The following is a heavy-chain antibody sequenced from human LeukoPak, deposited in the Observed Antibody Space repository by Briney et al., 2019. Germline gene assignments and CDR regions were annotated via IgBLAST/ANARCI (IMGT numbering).Heavy chain of an antibody. CDR2: ISYDGSNK. J-gene: IGHJ6*02. CDR3: AKDHSAYYYGMDV. CDR1: GFTVSSNY. V-gene: IGHV3-30*18. Sequence: PGGSLRLSCAASGFTVSSNYMSWVRQAPGKGLEWVAVISYDGSNKYYADSVKGRFTISRDNSKNTLYLQMNSLRAEDTAVYYCAKDHSAYYYGMDVWGQGTTVTVSS. D-gene: IGHD1-26*01.